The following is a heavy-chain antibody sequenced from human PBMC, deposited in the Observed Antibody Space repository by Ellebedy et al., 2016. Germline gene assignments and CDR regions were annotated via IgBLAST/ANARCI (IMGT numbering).Heavy chain of an antibody. CDR1: GGTFSSYA. D-gene: IGHD6-13*01. CDR3: ARVEQQLVYSYYFDY. V-gene: IGHV1-69*13. CDR2: IIPIFGTA. Sequence: SVKVSXXASGGTFSSYAISWVRQAPGQGLEWMGGIIPIFGTANYAQKFQGRVTITADESTSTAYMELSSLRSEDTAVYYCARVEQQLVYSYYFDYWGQGTLVTVSS. J-gene: IGHJ4*02.